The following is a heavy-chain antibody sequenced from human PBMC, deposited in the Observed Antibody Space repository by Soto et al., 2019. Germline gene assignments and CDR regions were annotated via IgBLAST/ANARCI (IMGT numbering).Heavy chain of an antibody. V-gene: IGHV3-15*01. CDR2: IKSKTDGGTT. J-gene: IGHJ4*02. D-gene: IGHD2-8*01. Sequence: GGSLRLSCAASGFTFSNAWMSWVRQAPGKGLEWVGRIKSKTDGGTTDYAAPVKGRFTISRDDSKNTLYLQMNSLKTEDTAVYYCTTETPTSVLMVYAMGCWGQGTLVTVXS. CDR1: GFTFSNAW. CDR3: TTETPTSVLMVYAMGC.